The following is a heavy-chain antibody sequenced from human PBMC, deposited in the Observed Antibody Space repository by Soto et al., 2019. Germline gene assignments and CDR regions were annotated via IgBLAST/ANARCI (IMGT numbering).Heavy chain of an antibody. J-gene: IGHJ4*02. CDR1: GGSISSNTW. CDR2: LHDSGST. CDR3: IRNGYHCLEY. V-gene: IGHV4-4*02. D-gene: IGHD6-19*01. Sequence: QLQLQESGPGLVKPSETLSLTCAVSGGSISSNTWWCWVRQPPGKGLEWIGKLHDSGSTTINPSLKSRVAISADKSVNQLSLTLNSGTAADTSVYYCIRNGYHCLEYWGQGTLVTVSS.